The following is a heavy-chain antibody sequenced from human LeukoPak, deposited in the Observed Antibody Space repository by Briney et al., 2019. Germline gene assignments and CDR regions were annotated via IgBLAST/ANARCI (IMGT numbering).Heavy chain of an antibody. CDR2: IYSGGST. Sequence: GGSLRLSCAASGFTVSSNYMSWVRQAPGKGLEWVSVIYSGGSTYYADSVKGRFTISRDNSKNTLYLQMNSLRAEDTAVYYCAKALVDYDSSGYYYAEGYYFDYWGQGTLVTVSS. D-gene: IGHD3-22*01. CDR3: AKALVDYDSSGYYYAEGYYFDY. J-gene: IGHJ4*02. V-gene: IGHV3-53*01. CDR1: GFTVSSNY.